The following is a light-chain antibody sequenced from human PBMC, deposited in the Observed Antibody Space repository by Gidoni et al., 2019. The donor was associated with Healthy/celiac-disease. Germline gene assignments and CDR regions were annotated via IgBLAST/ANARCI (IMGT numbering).Light chain of an antibody. CDR1: QSVSSY. Sequence: ETVLTQSPATLSLSPGESATLSCRASQSVSSYLAWYQQKPGQAPRLLIYDASNRATGIPARFSGSGSGTDFTLTISSLEPEDSAVYYCQQRRNWPPITFGQGTRLEIK. V-gene: IGKV3-11*01. CDR2: DAS. CDR3: QQRRNWPPIT. J-gene: IGKJ5*01.